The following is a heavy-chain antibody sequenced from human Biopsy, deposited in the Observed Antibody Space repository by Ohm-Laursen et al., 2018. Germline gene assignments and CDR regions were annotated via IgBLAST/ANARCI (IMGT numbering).Heavy chain of an antibody. J-gene: IGHJ6*02. CDR2: INHRGST. D-gene: IGHD3-16*01. Sequence: TLSLTCAVYGGSFSGYYWSWIRQPPGKGLEWIGEINHRGSTNYNPSLKSRVTISVDTSKNQFSLKLRSVTAADTAVYYCARAVDYYDPYYYYGLDVWDQGTTVTVSS. V-gene: IGHV4-34*01. CDR3: ARAVDYYDPYYYYGLDV. CDR1: GGSFSGYY.